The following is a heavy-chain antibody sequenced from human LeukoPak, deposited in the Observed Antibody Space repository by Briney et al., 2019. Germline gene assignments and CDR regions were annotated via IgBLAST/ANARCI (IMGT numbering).Heavy chain of an antibody. Sequence: GGSLRLSCAASGFPLRSYAMSWVRQAPGKGLEWVSAISGSGGSTYYADSVKGRFTISRDNSKNTLYLQMNSLRAEDTAVYYCAKVDPRQPLPGYWGQGTLVTVSS. CDR1: GFPLRSYA. CDR2: ISGSGGST. J-gene: IGHJ4*02. V-gene: IGHV3-23*01. CDR3: AKVDPRQPLPGY. D-gene: IGHD2-2*01.